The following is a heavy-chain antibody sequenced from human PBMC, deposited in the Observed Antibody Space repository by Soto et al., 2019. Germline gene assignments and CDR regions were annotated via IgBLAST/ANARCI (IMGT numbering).Heavy chain of an antibody. CDR2: INQDGSEK. V-gene: IGHV3-7*01. Sequence: EVQLVESGGGLVQPGGSLRLSCAASGFTFSSYWMTWFRQAPGKGLEWVANINQDGSEKYYVDSVKGRFTISRDNAKNSLYLQVNSLGAEDAAVYYCARDGVEAGLYFDNWGQGTLVTVSS. D-gene: IGHD2-15*01. J-gene: IGHJ4*02. CDR3: ARDGVEAGLYFDN. CDR1: GFTFSSYW.